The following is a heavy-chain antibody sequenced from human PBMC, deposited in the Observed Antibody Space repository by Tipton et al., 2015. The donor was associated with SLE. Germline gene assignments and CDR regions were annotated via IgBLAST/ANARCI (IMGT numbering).Heavy chain of an antibody. V-gene: IGHV4-31*03. CDR3: ARVRGISSWYDY. CDR1: GGSISSGGFY. D-gene: IGHD6-13*01. Sequence: TLSLTCTVSGGSISSGGFYWNWIRQHPGKGLEYIGHIYNSGNTYYNPSLKSRLTISVDTSKSQFSLKLRSVTAADTAVYYCARVRGISSWYDYWGQGTLVTVSS. J-gene: IGHJ4*02. CDR2: IYNSGNT.